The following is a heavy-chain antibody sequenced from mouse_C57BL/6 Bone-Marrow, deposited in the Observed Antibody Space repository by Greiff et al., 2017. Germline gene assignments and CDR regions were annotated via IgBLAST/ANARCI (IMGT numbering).Heavy chain of an antibody. Sequence: VQLQQSGPELVKPGASVKISCTASGYSFTGYYMNWVKQSPEKSLEWIGEINPSTGGTTYNQKFKAKATLTVDKSSSTAYMQLKSLTSEDSAVYYCARENGPLFDYWGQGTTLTVSS. V-gene: IGHV1-42*01. J-gene: IGHJ2*01. CDR2: INPSTGGT. CDR1: GYSFTGYY. CDR3: ARENGPLFDY.